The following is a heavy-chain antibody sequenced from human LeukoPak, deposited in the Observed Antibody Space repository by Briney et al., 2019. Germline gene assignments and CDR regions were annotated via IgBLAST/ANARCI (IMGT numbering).Heavy chain of an antibody. J-gene: IGHJ6*02. CDR2: ISGSGGST. D-gene: IGHD3-3*01. Sequence: GVSLRLSCAASGFTFSSYAMSWVRQAPGKGLEWVSAISGSGGSTYYADSVKGRFTISRDNSKNTLYLQMNILRAEDTAVYYCAKVEDDFHYYYGMDVWGQGTTVTVSS. CDR1: GFTFSSYA. V-gene: IGHV3-23*01. CDR3: AKVEDDFHYYYGMDV.